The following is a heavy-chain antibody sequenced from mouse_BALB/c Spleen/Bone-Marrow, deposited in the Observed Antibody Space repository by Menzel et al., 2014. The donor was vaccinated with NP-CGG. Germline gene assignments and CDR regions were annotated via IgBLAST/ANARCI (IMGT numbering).Heavy chain of an antibody. CDR1: GFTFSNYW. CDR2: IRLKSNNYAT. D-gene: IGHD1-2*01. V-gene: IGHV6-6*02. J-gene: IGHJ2*01. CDR3: TRDGYCDH. Sequence: EVKLQESGGGFVQPGGSLTLSCVASGFTFSNYWMNWVRQSPAEGLEWVAEIRLKSNNYATHYAESVKGRFNISRDDSKSSVYLQMNNLRAEDTGIYYWTRDGYCDHGGQGTTLRVSS.